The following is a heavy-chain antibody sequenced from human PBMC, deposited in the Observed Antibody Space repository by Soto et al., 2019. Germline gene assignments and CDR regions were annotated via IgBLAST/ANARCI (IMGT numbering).Heavy chain of an antibody. V-gene: IGHV3-53*01. Sequence: EVQLEESGGGLIQPGGSLRLSCAAAGLTVSSNYMTWVRQAPGEGLEWVSVICSGGNTNYADSVKGRFTISRDNSKNTLDLQMNTLGGEGGAVYYCARGFNWLDCWGRGTLGTVSS. CDR2: ICSGGNT. CDR3: ARGFNWLDC. CDR1: GLTVSSNY. J-gene: IGHJ5*01.